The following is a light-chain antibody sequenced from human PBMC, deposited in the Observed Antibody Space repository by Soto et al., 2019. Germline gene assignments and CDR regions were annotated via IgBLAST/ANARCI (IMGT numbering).Light chain of an antibody. Sequence: EIVLTQSPGTLYLSPGERATLSCRASQSVSSRYLAWYQQKPGQAPSLLINSSSSRATGIPDRFSGSGSGTDFTLTISRLEPEDFAVYYCQQYGSSPKLTFGGGTKVEIK. CDR1: QSVSSRY. V-gene: IGKV3-20*01. CDR2: SSS. CDR3: QQYGSSPKLT. J-gene: IGKJ4*01.